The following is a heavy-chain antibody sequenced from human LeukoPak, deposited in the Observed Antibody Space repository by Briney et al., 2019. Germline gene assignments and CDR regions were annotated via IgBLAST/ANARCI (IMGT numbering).Heavy chain of an antibody. CDR2: IYTSGST. J-gene: IGHJ4*02. V-gene: IGHV4-4*07. CDR3: ARAGYYYATREYYFDY. CDR1: GGSISSYY. D-gene: IGHD3-10*01. Sequence: SETLSLTCTVSGGSISSYYWSWIRQPAGKGLEWIGRIYTSGSTNCNPALKSRVTMSVDTPKKQFSLKLSSVTAADTAVYYCARAGYYYATREYYFDYWGQGTLVTVSS.